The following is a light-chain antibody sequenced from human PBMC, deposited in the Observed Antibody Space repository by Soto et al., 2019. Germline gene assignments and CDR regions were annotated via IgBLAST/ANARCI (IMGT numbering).Light chain of an antibody. CDR3: KSYESRLSAHYV. Sequence: QSVLTQPPSVSGAPGQRVTISCTGSSSNIGATYDVQWYQQLPGTAPKLLIYGNSNRPSGVPDRFSGSKSGTSASLAITGLQADDEAEYYCKSYESRLSAHYVLVRWTKV. CDR2: GNS. V-gene: IGLV1-40*01. CDR1: SSNIGATYD. J-gene: IGLJ1*01.